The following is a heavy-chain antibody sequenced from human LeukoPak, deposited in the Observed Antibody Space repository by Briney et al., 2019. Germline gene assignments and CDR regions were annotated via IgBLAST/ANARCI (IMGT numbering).Heavy chain of an antibody. CDR1: GFAVSSYY. CDR2: IYSGDST. Sequence: AGGSLRLSCAASGFAVSSYYITWVRQAPGKGLEWVSLIYSGDSTYYADSVKGRFTISRDNSKNTLYLQMNSLRAEDTAMYYCARRLRWGDAFDIWGQGTMVTVSS. CDR3: ARRLRWGDAFDI. V-gene: IGHV3-53*01. J-gene: IGHJ3*02. D-gene: IGHD4-23*01.